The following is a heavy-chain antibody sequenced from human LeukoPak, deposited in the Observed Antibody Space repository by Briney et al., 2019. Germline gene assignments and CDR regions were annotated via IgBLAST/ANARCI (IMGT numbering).Heavy chain of an antibody. CDR3: ARDRYWAAGQATTHFVY. CDR1: GFTLSSYW. J-gene: IGHJ4*02. V-gene: IGHV3-7*01. CDR2: IKQDGSEK. Sequence: GGSLRPSCAASGFTLSSYWMSWVRQAPGKGLEWVANIKQDGSEKYYVDSVEGRFTISRDNAKNPLYLQMNSLRAEDKAVYYCARDRYWAAGQATTHFVYWGQGTLVTVSS. D-gene: IGHD6-13*01.